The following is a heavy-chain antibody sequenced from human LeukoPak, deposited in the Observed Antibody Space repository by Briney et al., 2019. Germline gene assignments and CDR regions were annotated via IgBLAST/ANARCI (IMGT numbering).Heavy chain of an antibody. Sequence: SETLSLTCIVSGGSINSGNYYWTWIRQHPGKGLEWIGFVYTGGNTYYNPSLKSRLTISEDTSENQVSLRLSFVTAADTAVYYCARGLAGSLPFDYWGQGTLVTVSS. CDR3: ARGLAGSLPFDY. J-gene: IGHJ4*02. CDR2: VYTGGNT. D-gene: IGHD6-19*01. CDR1: GGSINSGNYY. V-gene: IGHV4-31*03.